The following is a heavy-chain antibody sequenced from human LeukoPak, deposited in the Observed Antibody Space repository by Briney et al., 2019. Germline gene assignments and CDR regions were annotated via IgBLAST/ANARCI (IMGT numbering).Heavy chain of an antibody. D-gene: IGHD5-18*01. CDR1: GGSISSSNW. Sequence: SGTLSLTCAVSGGSISSSNWWSWARQSPGKGLEWIGEIHQSGGTNYNPSLKSRVTILVDKSKIQISLKLSSVTAADTAVYYCARQGDRGYSYGVWGQGTLVSVSS. CDR3: ARQGDRGYSYGV. V-gene: IGHV4-4*02. CDR2: IHQSGGT. J-gene: IGHJ4*02.